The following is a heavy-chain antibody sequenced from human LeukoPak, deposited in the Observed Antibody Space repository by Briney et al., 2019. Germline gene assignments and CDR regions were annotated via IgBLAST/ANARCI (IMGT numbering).Heavy chain of an antibody. CDR1: GGSITNYY. V-gene: IGHV4-39*01. J-gene: IGHJ5*02. Sequence: SETLSLTCTVSGGSITNYYWGWIRQPPGKGLEWIGSIYYSGSTYYNPALKSRVTISVDTSKNQFSLKLSSVTAADTAVYYCARNKYYYGSGNYGVPNWFDPWGQGTLVTVSS. CDR2: IYYSGST. D-gene: IGHD3-10*01. CDR3: ARNKYYYGSGNYGVPNWFDP.